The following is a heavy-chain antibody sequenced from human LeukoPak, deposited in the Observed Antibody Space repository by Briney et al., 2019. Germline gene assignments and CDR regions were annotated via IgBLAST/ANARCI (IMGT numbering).Heavy chain of an antibody. CDR1: GFTFSSYS. CDR3: ARVSILLWFGETGSSDY. Sequence: GGSLRLSCAASGFTFSSYSMNWVRQAPGKGLEWVSSISSSSSYIYYADSVKGRFTISGDNAKHSLYLQMNSLRAEDTAVYYCARVSILLWFGETGSSDYWGQGTLVTVSS. V-gene: IGHV3-21*01. CDR2: ISSSSSYI. J-gene: IGHJ4*02. D-gene: IGHD3-10*01.